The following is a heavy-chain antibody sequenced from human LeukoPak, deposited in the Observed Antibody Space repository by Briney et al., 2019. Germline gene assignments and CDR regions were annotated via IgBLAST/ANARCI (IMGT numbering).Heavy chain of an antibody. J-gene: IGHJ4*02. V-gene: IGHV4-30-2*01. CDR3: ARENYYDSSGYFN. Sequence: SETLSLTCTVSDGSISSGGYYWSWIRQPPGKGLEWIGYIYHSGSTYYNPSLKSRVTISVDRSKNQFSLKLSSVTAADTAVYYCARENYYDSSGYFNWGQGTLVTVSS. CDR1: DGSISSGGYY. CDR2: IYHSGST. D-gene: IGHD3-22*01.